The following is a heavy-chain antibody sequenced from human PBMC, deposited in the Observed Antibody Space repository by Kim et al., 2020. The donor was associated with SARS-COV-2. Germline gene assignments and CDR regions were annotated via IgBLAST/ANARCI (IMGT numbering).Heavy chain of an antibody. Sequence: GGSLRLSCAASGFTFSSYAMSWVRQAPGKGLEWVSAISGSGGSTYYADSVKGRFTISRDNSKNTLYLQMNSLRAEDTAVYYCAKYEWYGPRMEYYYDSSGFPDYWGQGTLVTVSS. CDR3: AKYEWYGPRMEYYYDSSGFPDY. J-gene: IGHJ4*02. D-gene: IGHD3-22*01. CDR1: GFTFSSYA. V-gene: IGHV3-23*01. CDR2: ISGSGGST.